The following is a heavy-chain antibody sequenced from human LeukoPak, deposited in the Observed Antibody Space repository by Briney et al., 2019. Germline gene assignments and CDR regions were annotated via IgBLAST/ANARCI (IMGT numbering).Heavy chain of an antibody. D-gene: IGHD6-6*01. CDR1: GDSVSSNSAA. V-gene: IGHV6-1*01. CDR2: TYYRSKWYN. Sequence: SQTLSLTCAISGDSVSSNSAAWNWIRQSPSRGLEWLGRTYYRSKWYNDYAVSVKSRITINPDTSKNQFSLQLNSVTPEDTAVYYCAREKFLVGSSSGRIDYWGQGTLVTVSS. J-gene: IGHJ4*02. CDR3: AREKFLVGSSSGRIDY.